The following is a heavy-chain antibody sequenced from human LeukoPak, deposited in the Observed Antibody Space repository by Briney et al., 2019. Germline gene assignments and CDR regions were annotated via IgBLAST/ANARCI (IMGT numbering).Heavy chain of an antibody. Sequence: PGGSLRLSCAASGFTFSSYSMNWVRQAPGKGLEWVSSISSSSSYVYYADSVKGRFTISRDNVKNSLYLQMNSLRAEDTAVYYCARDQGQEPTSAAGAFDYWGQGTLVTVSS. CDR1: GFTFSSYS. D-gene: IGHD6-13*01. CDR3: ARDQGQEPTSAAGAFDY. V-gene: IGHV3-21*01. J-gene: IGHJ4*02. CDR2: ISSSSSYV.